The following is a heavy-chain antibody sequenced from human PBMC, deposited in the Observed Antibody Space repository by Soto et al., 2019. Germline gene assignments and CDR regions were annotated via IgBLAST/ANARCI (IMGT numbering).Heavy chain of an antibody. Sequence: GGSLRLSCAASGFTFDDYAMHWVRQAPGKGLEGVSGSSWNSGSIGYADSVKGRFTISRDNAKNSLYLQMNSLSAEDTALYYCAKAPVEHPSSGWSYGMAVWGQGTTVTVSS. D-gene: IGHD6-19*01. J-gene: IGHJ6*02. CDR1: GFTFDDYA. V-gene: IGHV3-9*01. CDR2: SSWNSGSI. CDR3: AKAPVEHPSSGWSYGMAV.